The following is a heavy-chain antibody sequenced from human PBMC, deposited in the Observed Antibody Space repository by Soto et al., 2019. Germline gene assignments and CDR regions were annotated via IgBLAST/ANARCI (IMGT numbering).Heavy chain of an antibody. CDR3: ATSYGSGSAPFDS. CDR1: GDTFSRFT. CDR2: IIPMLGMS. D-gene: IGHD3-10*01. V-gene: IGHV1-69*02. J-gene: IGHJ4*02. Sequence: QVQLVQSGAEVTKPGSSVTVSCTASGDTFSRFTLSWVRQAPGQGLEWMGRIIPMLGMSNSALKFQGSVTIAADKSTRKVYMHLNSLRCDDAAVYYCATSYGSGSAPFDSWGQGTLVTVSS.